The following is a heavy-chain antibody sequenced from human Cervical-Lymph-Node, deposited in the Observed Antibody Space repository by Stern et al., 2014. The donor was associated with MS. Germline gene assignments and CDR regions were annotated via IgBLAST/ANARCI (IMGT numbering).Heavy chain of an antibody. J-gene: IGHJ3*02. D-gene: IGHD2/OR15-2a*01. CDR2: VWNDGSKE. CDR3: ATSTASDAFDI. V-gene: IGHV3-33*01. CDR1: GLTFSTSV. Sequence: QEQLVESGGGVVQPGRSLRLSCVASGLTFSTSVMHWVRQAPGKGLEWVAVVWNDGSKEHFTESVKGRFSTSRDTAKNTLHLQMSSLRAEDTAVYFCATSTASDAFDIWGQGTLVTVSS.